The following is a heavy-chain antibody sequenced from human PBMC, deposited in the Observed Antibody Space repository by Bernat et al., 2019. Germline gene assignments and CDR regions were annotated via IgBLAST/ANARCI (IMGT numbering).Heavy chain of an antibody. Sequence: QVQLVQSGIEVKKPGASVKVSCKASGGTFSSYAISWVRQAPGQGLEWMGRIIPILGIANYAQKFQGRVTITADKSTSTAYMELSSLRSEDTAVYYCASKYCSSTSCYGLSWFDPWGQGTLVTVSS. CDR3: ASKYCSSTSCYGLSWFDP. CDR1: GGTFSSYA. D-gene: IGHD2-2*01. V-gene: IGHV1-69*04. CDR2: IIPILGIA. J-gene: IGHJ5*02.